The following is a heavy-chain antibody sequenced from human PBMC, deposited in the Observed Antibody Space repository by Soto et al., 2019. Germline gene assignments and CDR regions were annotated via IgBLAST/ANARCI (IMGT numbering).Heavy chain of an antibody. J-gene: IGHJ3*02. CDR3: ARPRSYIVVVPAASLPEHDAFDI. CDR1: GGSISSSSYY. CDR2: IYYSGST. D-gene: IGHD2-2*01. V-gene: IGHV4-39*01. Sequence: PSETLSLTCTVSGGSISSSSYYWGWIRQPPGKGLEWIGSIYYSGSTYYNPSLKSRVTISVDTSKNQFSLKLSSVTAADTAVYYCARPRSYIVVVPAASLPEHDAFDIWGQGTMVTVSS.